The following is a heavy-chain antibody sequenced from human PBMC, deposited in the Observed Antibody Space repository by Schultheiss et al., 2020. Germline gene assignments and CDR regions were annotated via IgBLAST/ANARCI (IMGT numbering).Heavy chain of an antibody. J-gene: IGHJ5*02. Sequence: ASVTVSCKASGYTFTGYYMHWVRQAPGQGLEWMGWINPNSGGTNYAQKFQGRVTMAADTSISTAYMELSRLRSDDTAVYYCAREAYCANGACAGWFDPWGQG. CDR3: AREAYCANGACAGWFDP. CDR1: GYTFTGYY. V-gene: IGHV1-2*02. CDR2: INPNSGGT. D-gene: IGHD2-8*01.